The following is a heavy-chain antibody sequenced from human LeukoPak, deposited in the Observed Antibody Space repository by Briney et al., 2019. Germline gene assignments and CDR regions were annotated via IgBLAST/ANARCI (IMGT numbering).Heavy chain of an antibody. V-gene: IGHV3-23*01. Sequence: PGGSLRLSCTASGFTFNNYAMYWVRQAPRKGLEGVAGIFGCGGSAHYADSVKGRFNISRDNAKNTVYLQMDSLRGEDTAVYYCTKTTTGYSSGQYPGWPADHWGQGALVTVSS. CDR1: GFTFNNYA. CDR2: IFGCGGSA. D-gene: IGHD3-22*01. J-gene: IGHJ4*02. CDR3: TKTTTGYSSGQYPGWPADH.